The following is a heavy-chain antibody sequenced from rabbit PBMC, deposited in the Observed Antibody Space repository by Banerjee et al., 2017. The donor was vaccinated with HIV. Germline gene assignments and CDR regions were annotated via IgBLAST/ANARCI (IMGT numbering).Heavy chain of an antibody. V-gene: IGHV1S45*01. CDR1: GFSFSSSCW. CDR2: IYTDSGGRT. D-gene: IGHD7-1*01. CDR3: ARDLAAVTGWNFGL. J-gene: IGHJ4*01. Sequence: QEQLEESGGDLVKPEGSLTLTCTASGFSFSSSCWICWVRQAPGKGLEWIGCIYTDSGGRTYYAGWAKGRFTISKTSSTTVTLQMTSLTAADTATYFCARDLAAVTGWNFGLWGPGTLVTVS.